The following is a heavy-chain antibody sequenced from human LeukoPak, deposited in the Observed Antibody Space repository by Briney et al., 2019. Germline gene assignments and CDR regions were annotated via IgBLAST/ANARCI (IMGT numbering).Heavy chain of an antibody. V-gene: IGHV3-33*01. D-gene: IGHD7-27*01. J-gene: IGHJ4*02. CDR2: IWYDGSNK. CDR3: ARDRDTGGSPPSGGYYFDC. CDR1: GFTFSRYA. Sequence: GGSLRLSCAASGFTFSRYAMHWVRQAPGKGLEWLAIIWYDGSNKYYADSVKGRFTISRDNSENTLYLHVNSLRAEDTAVYYCARDRDTGGSPPSGGYYFDCWGQGTLVTVSS.